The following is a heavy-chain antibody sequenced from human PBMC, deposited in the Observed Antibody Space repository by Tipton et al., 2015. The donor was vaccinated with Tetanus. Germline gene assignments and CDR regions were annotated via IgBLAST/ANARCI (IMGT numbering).Heavy chain of an antibody. J-gene: IGHJ5*02. CDR3: ARDGSSWSSSSSWFDP. CDR2: ISSSSNYI. V-gene: IGHV3-21*01. D-gene: IGHD6-6*01. Sequence: SLRLSCAASGFSFSSYSINWVRQAPGKGLEWVSSISSSSNYIYYGDSVKGRFTISRDNAKNSLYLQMNSLRVEDTAVYYCARDGSSWSSSSSWFDPWGQGTLVTVSS. CDR1: GFSFSSYS.